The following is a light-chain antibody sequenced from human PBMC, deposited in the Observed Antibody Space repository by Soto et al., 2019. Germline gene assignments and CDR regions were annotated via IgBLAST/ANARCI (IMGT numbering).Light chain of an antibody. Sequence: QSVRTQPPSVSGTPGQRVTISCSGSSSNIGRNAVNWYQQLPGTAPKLLIYTNNQRPSGVPDRFSGSKSGTSASLAISGLQSEDEADYYCATWDDSLNGYVFGTGTKVTVL. V-gene: IGLV1-44*01. CDR1: SSNIGRNA. CDR3: ATWDDSLNGYV. CDR2: TNN. J-gene: IGLJ1*01.